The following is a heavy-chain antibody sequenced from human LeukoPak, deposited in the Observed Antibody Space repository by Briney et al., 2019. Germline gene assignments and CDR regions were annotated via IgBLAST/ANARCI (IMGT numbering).Heavy chain of an antibody. V-gene: IGHV4-34*01. J-gene: IGHJ4*02. CDR1: GGSFSGYY. CDR3: ARQRYSSIWYYFDY. Sequence: SETLSLTCAVYGGSFSGYYWSWIRQPPGKGLEWIGEINHSGSTNYNPSLKSRVTISVDTSKNQFSLKLSSVTAADTAVYYCARQRYSSIWYYFDYWGQGTLVTVSS. D-gene: IGHD6-13*01. CDR2: INHSGST.